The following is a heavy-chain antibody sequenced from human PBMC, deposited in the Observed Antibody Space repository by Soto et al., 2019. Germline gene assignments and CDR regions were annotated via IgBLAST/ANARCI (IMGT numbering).Heavy chain of an antibody. D-gene: IGHD5-18*01. CDR2: VYYSGKT. J-gene: IGHJ5*02. V-gene: IGHV4-39*01. CDR1: GGSISSSNYY. CDR3: ARQKYSYGSALTS. Sequence: SETLSLTCTVSGGSISSSNYYWGWIRQPPGKGLEWIGSVYYSGKTYYNPSLKSRVTISADMSKNQFSLKLRSVTAADTAVYYCARQKYSYGSALTSWGQGTLVTVSS.